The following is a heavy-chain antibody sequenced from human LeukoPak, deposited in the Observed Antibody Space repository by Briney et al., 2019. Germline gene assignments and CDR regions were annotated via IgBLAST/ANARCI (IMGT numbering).Heavy chain of an antibody. J-gene: IGHJ4*02. CDR1: GGSISSYY. CDR2: IYYSGST. V-gene: IGHV4-59*01. CDR3: ATFLGKKDY. Sequence: SETQSLTCTVSGGSISSYYWSWIRQPPGKGLEWIGYIYYSGSTNYNPSLKSRVTISVDTSKNQFSLKLSSVTAADTAVYYCATFLGKKDYWGQGTLVTVSS. D-gene: IGHD3-16*01.